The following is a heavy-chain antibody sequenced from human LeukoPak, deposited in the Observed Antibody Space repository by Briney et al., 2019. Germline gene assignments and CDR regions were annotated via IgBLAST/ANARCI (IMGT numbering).Heavy chain of an antibody. CDR2: INPKSGAT. CDR1: GYSFTDYF. CDR3: ARGYEYGWFDP. Sequence: ASVKVSCKASGYSFTDYFLHWVRQAPGQGLEWMGWINPKSGATNYAQRFQGRVTMTSDTSITTANMELSRLTSDDMAVYWSARGYEYGWFDPWGQGTLVTVSS. V-gene: IGHV1-2*02. J-gene: IGHJ5*02. D-gene: IGHD3-16*01.